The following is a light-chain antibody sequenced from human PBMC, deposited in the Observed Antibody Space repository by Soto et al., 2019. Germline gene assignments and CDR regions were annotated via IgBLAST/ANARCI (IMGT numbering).Light chain of an antibody. CDR3: CSYAGSSTPYV. Sequence: QSVLTQPASVSGSPGQSITISCTGTSSDVGSYNLVSWYQQHPGKAPKLMIYEGSKRPSGVSNRFSGSKSGNTASLTISALQAEDEADYYCCSYAGSSTPYVFGIGTKFTVL. J-gene: IGLJ1*01. CDR2: EGS. V-gene: IGLV2-23*01. CDR1: SSDVGSYNL.